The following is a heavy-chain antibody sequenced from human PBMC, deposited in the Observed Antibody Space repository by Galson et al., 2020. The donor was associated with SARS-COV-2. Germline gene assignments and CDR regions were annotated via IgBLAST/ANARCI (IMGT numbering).Heavy chain of an antibody. Sequence: ETLSLTCTVSGGPISSSSYYWGWIRQPPGKGLEWIGSIYYSGSTYYNPSLKSRVTISVDTSKNQFSLKLSSVPAADTAVYYCARMAWLRGYVDYWGQGTLVAVSS. CDR3: ARMAWLRGYVDY. V-gene: IGHV4-39*01. CDR2: IYYSGST. J-gene: IGHJ4*02. CDR1: GGPISSSSYY. D-gene: IGHD5-12*01.